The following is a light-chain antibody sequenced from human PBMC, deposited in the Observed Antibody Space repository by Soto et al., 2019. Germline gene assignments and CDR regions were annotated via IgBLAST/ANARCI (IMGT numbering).Light chain of an antibody. CDR3: QQYGSSPIT. CDR2: GAS. V-gene: IGKV3-20*01. CDR1: QSVSSSY. Sequence: EIVLTQSPGTLSLSPGERATLSCRASQSVSSSYLAWYQQKPGQAPRLLIYGASSRATGIPDRFSVSGSGTDFTLTISRLEPEDFAVYYCQQYGSSPITFGGGTKVDIK. J-gene: IGKJ4*01.